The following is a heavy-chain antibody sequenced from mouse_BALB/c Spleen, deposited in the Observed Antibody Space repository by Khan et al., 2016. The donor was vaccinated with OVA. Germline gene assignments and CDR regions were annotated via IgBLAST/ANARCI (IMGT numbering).Heavy chain of an antibody. CDR3: ASLRLRVDY. D-gene: IGHD1-2*01. J-gene: IGHJ4*01. Sequence: QVQLQQSAAELARPGASVKMSCKASGYSFTTYKIHWVKQRPGQGLEWIGNINPSSGYIEYNQKVKDKTTLTEDKTSSTAYMQLSSLTSEDSAVYYCASLRLRVDYWGQGTSVTVSS. CDR1: GYSFTTYK. CDR2: INPSSGYI. V-gene: IGHV1-4*02.